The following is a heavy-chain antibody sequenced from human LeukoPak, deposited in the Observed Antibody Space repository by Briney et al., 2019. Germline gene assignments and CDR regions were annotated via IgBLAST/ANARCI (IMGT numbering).Heavy chain of an antibody. D-gene: IGHD2-21*02. CDR2: ISYDGSNK. CDR1: GFTFSSYG. V-gene: IGHV3-30*18. Sequence: PGGSLRPSCAASGFTFSSYGMHWVRQAPGRGLEWVAVISYDGSNKYYADSVKGRFTISRDNSKNTLYLQMNSLRAEDTAVYYCAKELAGHIVVVTAITGRYWGQGTLVTVSS. J-gene: IGHJ4*02. CDR3: AKELAGHIVVVTAITGRY.